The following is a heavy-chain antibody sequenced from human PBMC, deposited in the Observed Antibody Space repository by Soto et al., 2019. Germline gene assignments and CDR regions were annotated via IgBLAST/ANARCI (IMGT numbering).Heavy chain of an antibody. Sequence: PGGSLRLSCAASGFTISSYCMYWVRQVPGKGLVWVSRTNSDGSDTSYADSVKGRFTISRDNAKNTLYLQMNSLRAEDTAVYYCARDRGWSLFDYWGQGTPVTVSS. CDR1: GFTISSYC. V-gene: IGHV3-74*01. CDR3: ARDRGWSLFDY. J-gene: IGHJ4*02. D-gene: IGHD6-19*01. CDR2: TNSDGSDT.